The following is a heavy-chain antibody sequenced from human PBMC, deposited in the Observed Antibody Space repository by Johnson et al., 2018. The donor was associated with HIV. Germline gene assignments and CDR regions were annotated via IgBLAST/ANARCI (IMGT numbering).Heavy chain of an antibody. CDR3: ARTLGYDSSGYHDAFDI. CDR2: IGTAGDT. D-gene: IGHD3-22*01. J-gene: IGHJ3*02. CDR1: GFTLSNYA. Sequence: VQLVESGGGVVQPGRSLRLSCAASGFTLSNYAMHWVRQAPGKGLEWVSAIGTAGDTYYPGSVKGRFTISRENAKNSLYLQMNSLRAGDTAVYYCARTLGYDSSGYHDAFDIWGQGTLVTVSS. V-gene: IGHV3-13*01.